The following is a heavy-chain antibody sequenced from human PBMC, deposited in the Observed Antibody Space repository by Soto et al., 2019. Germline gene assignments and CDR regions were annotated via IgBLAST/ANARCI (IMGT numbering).Heavy chain of an antibody. CDR2: IYSGGST. Sequence: EVQLVESGGGLVQPGGSLRLSCAASGFTVSSNYMSWVRQAPGKGLEWVSVIYSGGSTYYADSVKGRFTISRDNSKNTLYLQMNSLRAEDTAVYYCAQRSGYYAVGRIPLADYWGQGTLVTVSS. D-gene: IGHD3-3*01. CDR3: AQRSGYYAVGRIPLADY. V-gene: IGHV3-66*01. CDR1: GFTVSSNY. J-gene: IGHJ4*02.